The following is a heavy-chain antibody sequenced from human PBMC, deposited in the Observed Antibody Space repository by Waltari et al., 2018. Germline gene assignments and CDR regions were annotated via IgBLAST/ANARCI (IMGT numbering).Heavy chain of an antibody. CDR3: ARGSKRSATTMDYFDY. D-gene: IGHD5-18*01. CDR1: GGSISSHY. J-gene: IGHJ4*02. Sequence: QVQLQESGPGLVKPSETLSLTCTVSGGSISSHYWSWIRQPPGKGLEWIGYIYYSGSNNDNPSLKSRVTISVDTSKNQFSLKLSSVTAADTAVYFCARGSKRSATTMDYFDYWGQGTPVTVSS. V-gene: IGHV4-59*11. CDR2: IYYSGSN.